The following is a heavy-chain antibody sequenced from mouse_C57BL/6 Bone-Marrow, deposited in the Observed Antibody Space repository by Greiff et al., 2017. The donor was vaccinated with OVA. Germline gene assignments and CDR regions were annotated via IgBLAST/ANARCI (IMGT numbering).Heavy chain of an antibody. CDR1: GYTFTDYY. J-gene: IGHJ1*03. CDR3: ARRYYYGSSPYWYFDV. Sequence: VQLQQSGPVLVKPGASVKMSCKASGYTFTDYYMNWVKQSHGKSLEWIGVINPYNGGTSYNQKFKGKATLTVDKSSSTAYMELNSLTSEDSAVYYCARRYYYGSSPYWYFDVWGTGTTVTVSS. V-gene: IGHV1-19*01. D-gene: IGHD1-1*01. CDR2: INPYNGGT.